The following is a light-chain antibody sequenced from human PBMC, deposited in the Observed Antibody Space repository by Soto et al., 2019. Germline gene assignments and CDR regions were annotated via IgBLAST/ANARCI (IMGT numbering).Light chain of an antibody. Sequence: DIQMTQSPSSLSASVGDRVTITCRASQSISSYLNWYQQKPGKAPKLLIYAASSLQSGVPSRFSGSGSGTDFTLTIRSLQPEDFETYYCQQSYITPPTFGGGTKVDIK. V-gene: IGKV1-39*01. CDR2: AAS. CDR3: QQSYITPPT. CDR1: QSISSY. J-gene: IGKJ4*01.